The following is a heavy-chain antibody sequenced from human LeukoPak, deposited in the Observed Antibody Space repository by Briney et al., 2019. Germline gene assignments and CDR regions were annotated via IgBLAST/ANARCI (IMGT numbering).Heavy chain of an antibody. Sequence: PSETLSLTCTVSGVSISSYYWSWIRQPPGKGLEWIGYIYYSGSTNYNPSLKSRVTISVDTSKNQFSLKLSSVTAADTAVYYCARGVRGVHYYFDYWGQGTLVTVSS. V-gene: IGHV4-59*01. J-gene: IGHJ4*02. CDR2: IYYSGST. CDR1: GVSISSYY. CDR3: ARGVRGVHYYFDY. D-gene: IGHD3-10*01.